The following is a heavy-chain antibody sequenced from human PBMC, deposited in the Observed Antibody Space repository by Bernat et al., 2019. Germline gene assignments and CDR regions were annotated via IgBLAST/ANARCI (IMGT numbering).Heavy chain of an antibody. V-gene: IGHV3-11*05. D-gene: IGHD1-14*01. J-gene: IGHJ6*03. CDR2: ISSGSSYT. CDR1: GFTFSDYY. CDR3: ARNTGDYYYYMDV. Sequence: QVQLVESGGGLVKPGGSLRLSCAASGFTFSDYYMSWIRQAPGKGPEWVSYISSGSSYTNYADSVKGRFTISRDNAKNSLYLQMNGLRAEDTAMYYCARNTGDYYYYMDVWGKGTTVTVSS.